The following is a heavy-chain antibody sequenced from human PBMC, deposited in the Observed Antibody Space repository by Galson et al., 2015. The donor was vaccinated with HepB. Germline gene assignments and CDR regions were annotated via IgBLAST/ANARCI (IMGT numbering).Heavy chain of an antibody. CDR3: ARDLGSGWYEGGFDY. CDR1: GFTFSSYW. D-gene: IGHD6-19*01. J-gene: IGHJ4*02. V-gene: IGHV3-7*03. Sequence: SLRLSCAASGFTFSSYWMSWVRQAPGKGLEWVANIKQDGSEKYYVDSVKGRFTISRDNAKNSLYLQMNSLRAEDTAVYYCARDLGSGWYEGGFDYWGQGTLVTVSS. CDR2: IKQDGSEK.